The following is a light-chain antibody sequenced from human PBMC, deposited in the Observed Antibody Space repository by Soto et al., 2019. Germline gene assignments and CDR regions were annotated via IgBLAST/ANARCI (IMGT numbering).Light chain of an antibody. CDR2: VGTGGIVG. CDR1: SGYSNYK. CDR3: GADHGSGSNFVV. V-gene: IGLV9-49*01. Sequence: VLTQPPSASASLGASVTLTCTLSSGYSNYKVDWYQQRPGKGPRFVMRVGTGGIVGSKGDGIPDRFSVLGSGLNRYLTIKNIQEEDESDYHCGADHGSGSNFVVFGGGTKVTVL. J-gene: IGLJ2*01.